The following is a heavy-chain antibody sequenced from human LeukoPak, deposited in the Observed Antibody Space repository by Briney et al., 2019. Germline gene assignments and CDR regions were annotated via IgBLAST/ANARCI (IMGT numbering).Heavy chain of an antibody. J-gene: IGHJ4*02. CDR3: AKGESKDYLNYFDYLDYFDH. D-gene: IGHD2/OR15-2a*01. CDR1: GFTFSNHA. Sequence: GGSLRLSCAASGFTFSNHAMSWVRQAPGKGLEWVSTINISGGSTFYADSVKGRFTISRDNSKNTLYLQMNSLRAEDTAVYYCAKGESKDYLNYFDYLDYFDHWGQGALVTVSS. CDR2: INISGGST. V-gene: IGHV3-23*01.